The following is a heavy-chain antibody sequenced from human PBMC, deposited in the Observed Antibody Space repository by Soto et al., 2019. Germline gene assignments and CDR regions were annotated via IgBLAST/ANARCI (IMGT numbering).Heavy chain of an antibody. CDR3: ARASYYYDSSGYYLPPIYFDY. V-gene: IGHV3-7*01. D-gene: IGHD3-22*01. CDR1: GFTFSSYW. CDR2: IKQDGSEK. Sequence: EVQLVESGGGLVQPGGSLRLSCAASGFTFSSYWMSWVRQAPGKGLEWVANIKQDGSEKYYVDSVKGRFTISRDNAKNSLYLQMNSLRAEDTAVYYCARASYYYDSSGYYLPPIYFDYWGQGTLVTVSS. J-gene: IGHJ4*02.